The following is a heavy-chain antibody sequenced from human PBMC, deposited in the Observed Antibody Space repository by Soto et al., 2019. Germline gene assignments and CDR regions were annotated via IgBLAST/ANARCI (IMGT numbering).Heavy chain of an antibody. V-gene: IGHV3-11*05. D-gene: IGHD2-15*01. CDR1: GFNFSDHY. CDR2: ISDGGDDT. Sequence: QVQLVESGGGLVKPGGSLRLSCAASGFNFSDHYMNWIRQAPGKGLEWVSAISDGGDDTYYADSVTGRFTISRDNSRDTLYLQMNSLRADDTAVYYCVKSDRKDFWGQGSLVTVSS. J-gene: IGHJ4*02. CDR3: VKSDRKDF.